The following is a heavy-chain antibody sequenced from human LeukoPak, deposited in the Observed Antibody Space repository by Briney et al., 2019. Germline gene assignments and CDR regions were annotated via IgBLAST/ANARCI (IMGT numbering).Heavy chain of an antibody. CDR2: INPKSGGT. J-gene: IGHJ4*02. CDR1: GYTFTGYY. Sequence: ASMKVSCKASGYTFTGYYMHWVRHAPGQGLEWMGWINPKSGGTNYAQKFQGRVTMTRDTSISTAYMEVSRMTSDDTAVYYCATSGGTSGPELDYWGQGTLVTVSS. D-gene: IGHD3-3*01. CDR3: ATSGGTSGPELDY. V-gene: IGHV1-2*02.